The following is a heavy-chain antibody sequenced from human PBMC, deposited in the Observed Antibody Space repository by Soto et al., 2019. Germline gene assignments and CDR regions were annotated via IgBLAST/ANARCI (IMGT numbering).Heavy chain of an antibody. J-gene: IGHJ5*02. CDR3: ARDQGVYCSSTSCYGPVENWFDP. V-gene: IGHV1-18*01. CDR1: GYGFTSCA. D-gene: IGHD2-2*01. Sequence: VKVCSKASGYGFTSCAMRWVQHSPGQGLEWMGWISAYNGNTNYAQKLQGRVTMTTDTSTSTAYMELRSLRSDDTAVYYCARDQGVYCSSTSCYGPVENWFDPWGQGTLVTVSS. CDR2: ISAYNGNT.